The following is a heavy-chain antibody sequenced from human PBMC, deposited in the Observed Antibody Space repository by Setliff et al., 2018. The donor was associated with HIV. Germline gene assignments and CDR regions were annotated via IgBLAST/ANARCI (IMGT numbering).Heavy chain of an antibody. CDR1: GSTFSTYD. CDR3: ASSWSRIRYYGMDV. D-gene: IGHD6-13*01. Sequence: GASVKVSCKPSGSTFSTYDINWVRQATGQGLEWMGWMNPNSGNTGYAQKFQGRVTMTRNTSLSTAYLELSSLRSDDTAVYYCASSWSRIRYYGMDVWGQGTTVTVSS. V-gene: IGHV1-8*01. J-gene: IGHJ6*02. CDR2: MNPNSGNT.